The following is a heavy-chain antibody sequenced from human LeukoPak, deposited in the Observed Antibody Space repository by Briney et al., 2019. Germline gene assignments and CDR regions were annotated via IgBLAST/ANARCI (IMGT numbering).Heavy chain of an antibody. J-gene: IGHJ4*02. Sequence: GGSLRLSCAASGFTFRSYWMRWVRQAPGKGLEWVANIKQDGSEKNYVDSVKGRFTISRDNAKNSLYLQMNSLRDEDTAVYYCARDPGDPGYSSSWSPGGFDYWGQGTLVTVSS. CDR2: IKQDGSEK. CDR1: GFTFRSYW. V-gene: IGHV3-7*01. CDR3: ARDPGDPGYSSSWSPGGFDY. D-gene: IGHD6-13*01.